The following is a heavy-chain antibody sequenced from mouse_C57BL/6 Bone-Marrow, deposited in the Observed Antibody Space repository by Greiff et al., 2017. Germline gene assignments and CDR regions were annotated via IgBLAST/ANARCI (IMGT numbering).Heavy chain of an antibody. CDR1: GFTFSSYG. V-gene: IGHV5-6*02. J-gene: IGHJ4*01. D-gene: IGHD1-1*01. CDR2: ISSGGSYT. Sequence: EVKVVESGGDLVKPGGSLKLSCAASGFTFSSYGMSWVRQTPDKRLEWVATISSGGSYTYYPDSVKGRFTISRDNAKNTLYLQMSSLKSEDTAMYYCARRTTVVDAMDYWGQGTSVTVSS. CDR3: ARRTTVVDAMDY.